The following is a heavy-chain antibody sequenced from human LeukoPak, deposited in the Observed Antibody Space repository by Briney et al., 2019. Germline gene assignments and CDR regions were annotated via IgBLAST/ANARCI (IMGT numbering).Heavy chain of an antibody. CDR1: GFTFSDYY. D-gene: IGHD4-17*01. CDR3: ARFGDGDYDYYYYGMDV. J-gene: IGHJ6*02. CDR2: ISSSGSTI. V-gene: IGHV3-11*01. Sequence: PGGSLRVSCAASGFTFSDYYMSWIRQAPGKGLEWVSYISSSGSTIYYADSVKGRFTISRDNAKNSLYLQMNSLRAEDTAVYYCARFGDGDYDYYYYGMDVWGQGTTVTVSS.